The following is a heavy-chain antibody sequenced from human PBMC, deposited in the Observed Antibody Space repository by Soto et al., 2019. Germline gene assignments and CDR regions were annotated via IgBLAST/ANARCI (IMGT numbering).Heavy chain of an antibody. J-gene: IGHJ6*02. Sequence: QVQLVQSGAEVKKPGASVKVSCKASGYTFTSYGISWVRQAAGQGLEWTGWISAYDGNTHYAQKRPGRVTITAATTTRPAGVELRGPSSAAAAVYYCAREGRHASGPDYYYGMYVWGQGTTVTV. CDR1: GYTFTSYG. CDR3: AREGRHASGPDYYYGMYV. D-gene: IGHD6-19*01. CDR2: ISAYDGNT. V-gene: IGHV1-18*01.